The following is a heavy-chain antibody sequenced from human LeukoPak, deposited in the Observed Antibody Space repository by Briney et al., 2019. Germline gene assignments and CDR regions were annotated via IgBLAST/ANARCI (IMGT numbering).Heavy chain of an antibody. D-gene: IGHD3-16*01. CDR2: IRYSGSS. CDR1: GGSISTYY. J-gene: IGHJ2*01. Sequence: SETLSLTCTVFGGSISTYYWSWIRQPPGKGLEWIGYIRYSGSSNYNPSLKSRLTISVDTSKNQFSLKLSSVTAADTAVYFCARYDLHYYFDLWGRGTLVTVSS. V-gene: IGHV4-59*01. CDR3: ARYDLHYYFDL.